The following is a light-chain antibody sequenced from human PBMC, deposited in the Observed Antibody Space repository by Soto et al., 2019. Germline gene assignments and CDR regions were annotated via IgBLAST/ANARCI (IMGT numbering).Light chain of an antibody. V-gene: IGKV3-11*01. CDR1: QSVSIH. CDR3: QQRRNWTLT. Sequence: IMFKQSPGTLSLSPGERATLSCRASQSVSIHLAWYQQKPGQAPRLLIYDAFNRATGILARFSGGGSGTEFTLTISCLEPEDFAVYYCQQRRNWTLTFGPGTKVDIK. J-gene: IGKJ3*01. CDR2: DAF.